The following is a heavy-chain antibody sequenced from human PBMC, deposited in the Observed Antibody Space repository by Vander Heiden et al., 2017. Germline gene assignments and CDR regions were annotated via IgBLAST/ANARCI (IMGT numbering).Heavy chain of an antibody. CDR2: ISGTGNTA. J-gene: IGHJ4*02. D-gene: IGHD5-12*01. Sequence: EVKLLESGGGLVQPGGSLRLSCVGSGFTLSRYAMSWVRQTPAKGLEWVAAISGTGNTANYADSVKGRFTISRDNSKKMLFLDMNSLRAEDTGVYFCAKDPYSYGYDIVTYFDCWGQGTQVTVSS. V-gene: IGHV3-23*01. CDR1: GFTLSRYA. CDR3: AKDPYSYGYDIVTYFDC.